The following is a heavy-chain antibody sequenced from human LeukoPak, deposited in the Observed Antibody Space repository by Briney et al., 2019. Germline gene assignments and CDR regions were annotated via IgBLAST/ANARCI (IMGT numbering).Heavy chain of an antibody. D-gene: IGHD6-19*01. V-gene: IGHV5-51*01. CDR2: IYPGDSDT. Sequence: GESLKISCKGSGYSFTTYWIGWVRQMPGKGLEWMGSIYPGDSDTRYSPSFQGQVTISADKSISTAYLQWSSLKASDTAIYYCARRIAVAGRYFDYWGQGTLVTVSS. J-gene: IGHJ4*02. CDR3: ARRIAVAGRYFDY. CDR1: GYSFTTYW.